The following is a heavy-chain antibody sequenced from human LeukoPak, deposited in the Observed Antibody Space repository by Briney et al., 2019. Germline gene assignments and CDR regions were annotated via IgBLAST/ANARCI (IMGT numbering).Heavy chain of an antibody. CDR1: GFSFSSYA. CDR3: AKAAYGPLYYFDY. CDR2: ISGSGGNA. D-gene: IGHD3-10*01. Sequence: PGGSLRLSCAASGFSFSSYAMSWVRLAPGKGLEWVSGISGSGGNAYYADSVEGRFTISRDNSKNTLYLQMNSLRAEDTAVYYCAKAAYGPLYYFDYWGQETLVTVSS. V-gene: IGHV3-23*01. J-gene: IGHJ4*02.